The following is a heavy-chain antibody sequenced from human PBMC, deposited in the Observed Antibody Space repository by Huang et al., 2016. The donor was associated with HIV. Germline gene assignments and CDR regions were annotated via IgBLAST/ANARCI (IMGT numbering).Heavy chain of an antibody. Sequence: QLQLQESGPGLVKPSETLSLTCTVSGGSISSSSYYWGWIRQPPGKGLEWIGRIHYSGRTYYNPSLKSRVTISVDTSKNQFSRKLSSVTAADTAVYYCARHSDDFWSGYSYFDYWGQGTLVPVSS. CDR3: ARHSDDFWSGYSYFDY. J-gene: IGHJ4*02. D-gene: IGHD3-3*01. CDR1: GGSISSSSYY. V-gene: IGHV4-39*01. CDR2: IHYSGRT.